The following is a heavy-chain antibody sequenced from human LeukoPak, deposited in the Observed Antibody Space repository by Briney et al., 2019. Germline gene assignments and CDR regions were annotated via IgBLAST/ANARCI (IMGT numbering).Heavy chain of an antibody. J-gene: IGHJ3*02. V-gene: IGHV4-39*07. CDR1: GGSISTSSYY. D-gene: IGHD3-10*01. CDR2: IFYSGST. CDR3: ARKYYYGSGKEDAFDI. Sequence: SETLSLTCTVSGGSISTSSYYWGWVRQPPGKGLEWIGNIFYSGSTYYSPSLKSRVTISLDTSRNQFSLKLSSVTAADTAVYYCARKYYYGSGKEDAFDIWGQGTMVTVSS.